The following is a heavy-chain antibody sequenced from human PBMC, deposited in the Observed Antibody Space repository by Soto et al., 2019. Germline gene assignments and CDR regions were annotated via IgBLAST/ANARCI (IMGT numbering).Heavy chain of an antibody. Sequence: EVQVVESGGGLVQPGGSLRLSCAASGFTFSSNSMNWVRQAPGKGLEWISYISSSSSTIYADSVKGRFTISRDNAKNSVYLQMNSLRDEDTAVYYCARVIWSGHLTSDLWGQGTLVTVSS. J-gene: IGHJ5*02. V-gene: IGHV3-48*02. D-gene: IGHD3-3*01. CDR1: GFTFSSNS. CDR3: ARVIWSGHLTSDL. CDR2: ISSSSSTI.